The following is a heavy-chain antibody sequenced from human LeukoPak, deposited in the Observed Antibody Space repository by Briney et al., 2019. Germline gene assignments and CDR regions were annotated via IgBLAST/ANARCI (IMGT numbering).Heavy chain of an antibody. CDR3: ARDPVGGYVARSDWFDP. Sequence: GGSLRLSCAASGFTFSSYSMSWVRQAPEKGLEWVSSISSSSSYIYYADSVKGRFTISRDNAKNSLSLHMNSLRAEDTAVYYCARDPVGGYVARSDWFDPWGQGTLVTVSS. V-gene: IGHV3-21*01. J-gene: IGHJ5*02. CDR2: ISSSSSYI. D-gene: IGHD5-12*01. CDR1: GFTFSSYS.